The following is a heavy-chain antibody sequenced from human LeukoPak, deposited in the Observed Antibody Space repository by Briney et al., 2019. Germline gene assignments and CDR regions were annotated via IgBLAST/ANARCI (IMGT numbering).Heavy chain of an antibody. D-gene: IGHD6-19*01. CDR1: GFTFSSYW. CDR2: IKQDGSEK. CDR3: AGDRIAVAGTGTDYYYYYYGMDV. Sequence: GGSLRLSCAASGFTFSSYWMSWVRQAPGKGLEWVANIKQDGSEKYYVDSVKGRFTISRDNAKNSLYLQMNSLRAEDTAVYYCAGDRIAVAGTGTDYYYYYYGMDVWGQGTTVTVSS. J-gene: IGHJ6*02. V-gene: IGHV3-7*01.